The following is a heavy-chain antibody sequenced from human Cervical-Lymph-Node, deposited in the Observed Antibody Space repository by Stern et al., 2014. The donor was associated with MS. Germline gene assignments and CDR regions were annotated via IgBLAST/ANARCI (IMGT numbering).Heavy chain of an antibody. V-gene: IGHV1-69*01. J-gene: IGHJ4*02. Sequence: VQLVESGDEVNKPGSSVKVSCTASGASFSTNAISWVRQAPGQGLEWMGAIVSIFDKANYAQRFRGRVTITADESTSTAYLDLSSLRSGDTAVYFCTREHHGGNFASWGQGTLVTVSS. CDR3: TREHHGGNFAS. D-gene: IGHD4-23*01. CDR1: GASFSTNA. CDR2: IVSIFDKA.